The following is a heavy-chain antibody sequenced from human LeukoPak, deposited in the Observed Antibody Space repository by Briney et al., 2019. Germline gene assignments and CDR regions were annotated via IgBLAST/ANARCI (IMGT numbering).Heavy chain of an antibody. D-gene: IGHD6-19*01. CDR2: VSALDEI. V-gene: IGHV3-23*01. Sequence: GGSLRLSCSASGLTLNNYGVSWVRQAPGKGLDWVSSVSALDEIYYADCVKGRFTISRDKSMNTVYLQMNSLRVEDMAIYYCAILAVAAPTGVCWGQGTLVTVSS. CDR1: GLTLNNYG. CDR3: AILAVAAPTGVC. J-gene: IGHJ4*02.